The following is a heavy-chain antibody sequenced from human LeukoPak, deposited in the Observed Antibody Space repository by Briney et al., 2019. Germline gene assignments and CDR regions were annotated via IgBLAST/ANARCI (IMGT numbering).Heavy chain of an antibody. Sequence: PGGSLRLSCAASGFTFTSYWMSWVRQAPGKGLEWVANIKQDGSEKFYVDSVKGRFTISRDNAKNSLYLQMNSLRAEDTAVYYCARSKFGESADYWGQGTLVTVSS. J-gene: IGHJ4*02. CDR3: ARSKFGESADY. CDR2: IKQDGSEK. CDR1: GFTFTSYW. V-gene: IGHV3-7*03. D-gene: IGHD3-10*01.